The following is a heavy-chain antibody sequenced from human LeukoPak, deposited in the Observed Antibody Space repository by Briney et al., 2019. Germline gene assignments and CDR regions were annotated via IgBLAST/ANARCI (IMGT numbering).Heavy chain of an antibody. Sequence: SETLSLTCTVSGGSISSYYWSWIRQPPGKGLEWIGYIYYSGSTNYNPSLMSRVTISVDTSKNQFSLKLSSVTAADTAVYYCARGRQWLERDYWGQGTLVTVSS. D-gene: IGHD6-19*01. V-gene: IGHV4-59*01. CDR2: IYYSGST. CDR3: ARGRQWLERDY. CDR1: GGSISSYY. J-gene: IGHJ4*02.